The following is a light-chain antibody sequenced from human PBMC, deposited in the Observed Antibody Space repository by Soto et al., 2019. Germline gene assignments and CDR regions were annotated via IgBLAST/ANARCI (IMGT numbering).Light chain of an antibody. Sequence: VLTQPPSASGTPGQRVTISCSGSSSNIGTNYVYWYKQLPGTAPKLLIYCNDQRPSGVPDRLSGSKSATSASLAITGLQSEDEADYYCQSYDSRLSGSLFGGGTQLTVL. J-gene: IGLJ2*01. CDR3: QSYDSRLSGSL. CDR1: SSNIGTNY. CDR2: CND. V-gene: IGLV1-47*02.